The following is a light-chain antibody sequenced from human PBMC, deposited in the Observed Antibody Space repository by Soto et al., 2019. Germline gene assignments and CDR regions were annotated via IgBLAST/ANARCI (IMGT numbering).Light chain of an antibody. CDR3: QQSYSTPRT. Sequence: DIQMTQSPSSLSASVGDRVTITCRASQRISSYLNWYQQKPGKAPKLLIYGATSLKSGVPSRFSGSGSGTDFTLTISSLQPEDFATYYCQQSYSTPRTFGPGTKVDIK. V-gene: IGKV1-39*01. CDR1: QRISSY. J-gene: IGKJ3*01. CDR2: GAT.